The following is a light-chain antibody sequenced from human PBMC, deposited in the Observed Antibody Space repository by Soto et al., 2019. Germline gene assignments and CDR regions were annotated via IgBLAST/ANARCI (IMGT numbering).Light chain of an antibody. J-gene: IGLJ1*01. Sequence: QSVLTQPASVSGSPGQSITISCTGTSSDVGGYNYVSWYQHHPGKAPKLIISDVTNRPSGVSNPFSGSKSGNTASLTISGLQPEDEPDYYCSSYTTSNTRQIVFGTGTKVTVL. CDR3: SSYTTSNTRQIV. CDR2: DVT. V-gene: IGLV2-14*03. CDR1: SSDVGGYNY.